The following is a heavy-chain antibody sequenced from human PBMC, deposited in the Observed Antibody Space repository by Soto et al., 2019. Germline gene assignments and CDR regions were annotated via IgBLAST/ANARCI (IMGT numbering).Heavy chain of an antibody. J-gene: IGHJ5*02. CDR2: INSDGSST. D-gene: IGHD6-13*01. Sequence: EVQLVESGGGLVQPGGSLRLSCAASGFTFSSYWMHWVRQAPGKGLVWASRINSDGSSTSYADSVKGRFTISRDNAKNTLYLQMNSLRAEDTAVYYCAREGSSSWFGLSWFDPWGQGTLVTVSS. CDR3: AREGSSSWFGLSWFDP. CDR1: GFTFSSYW. V-gene: IGHV3-74*01.